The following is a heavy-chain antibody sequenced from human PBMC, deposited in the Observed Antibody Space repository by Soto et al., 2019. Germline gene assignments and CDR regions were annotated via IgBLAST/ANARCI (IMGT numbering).Heavy chain of an antibody. Sequence: ESGPTLVNPTQTLTLTCTFSGFSLSTSGMCVSWIRQPPGKALEWLARIDWDDDKYYSTSLKTRLTISKDTSKNQVVLTMTNMDPVDTATYYCARITGGDYWWVWAFDIWGQGTMVTVSS. D-gene: IGHD4-17*01. CDR3: ARITGGDYWWVWAFDI. CDR1: GFSLSTSGMC. J-gene: IGHJ3*02. V-gene: IGHV2-70*11. CDR2: IDWDDDK.